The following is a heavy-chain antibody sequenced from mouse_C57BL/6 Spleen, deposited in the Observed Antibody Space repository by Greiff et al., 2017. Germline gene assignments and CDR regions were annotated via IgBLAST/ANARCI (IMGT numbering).Heavy chain of an antibody. J-gene: IGHJ3*01. Sequence: QVQLQQSGAELVKPGASVKISCKASGYAFSSYWMNWVKQRPGKGLEWIGQIYPGDGDTNYNGKFKGKATLTADKSSSTAYMQLSSLTSEDSAVYVCERDYGSSYGAWFAYWGQGTLVTVAA. CDR2: IYPGDGDT. V-gene: IGHV1-80*01. CDR1: GYAFSSYW. CDR3: ERDYGSSYGAWFAY. D-gene: IGHD1-1*01.